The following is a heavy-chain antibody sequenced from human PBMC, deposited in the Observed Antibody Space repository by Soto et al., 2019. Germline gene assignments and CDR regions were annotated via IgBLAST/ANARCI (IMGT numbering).Heavy chain of an antibody. J-gene: IGHJ6*02. D-gene: IGHD6-19*01. Sequence: SETLSLTCTVSGYSISSGYYWSWIRQTPGKGLEWIGSIYYSGSTYYNPSLKSRVTISVDTSKNQFSLKLSFVTAADTAVYYCARHSSSGWAYYYYYGMDVWGQGTTVTVSS. CDR2: IYYSGST. CDR3: ARHSSSGWAYYYYYGMDV. CDR1: GYSISSGYY. V-gene: IGHV4-38-2*02.